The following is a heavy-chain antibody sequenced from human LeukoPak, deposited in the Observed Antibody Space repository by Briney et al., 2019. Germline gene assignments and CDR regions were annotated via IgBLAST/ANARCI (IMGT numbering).Heavy chain of an antibody. CDR2: ISGSGGST. D-gene: IGHD1-26*01. V-gene: IGHV3-23*01. Sequence: ETLSLTCAVSGGSFSGYYWSWICQPPGKGLEWVSAISGSGGSTYYADSVKGRFTISRDNAKNSLYLQMNSLRAEDTAVYYCAREGVGYYYGMDVWGQGTTVTVSS. CDR3: AREGVGYYYGMDV. CDR1: GGSFSGYY. J-gene: IGHJ6*02.